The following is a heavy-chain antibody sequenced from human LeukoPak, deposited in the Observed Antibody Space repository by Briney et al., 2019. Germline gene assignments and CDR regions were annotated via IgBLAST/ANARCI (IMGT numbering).Heavy chain of an antibody. Sequence: SVKVSCKASGGTFSSYAISWVRQAPGQGLEWMGGIIPIFGTANYAQKFQGRVTITADESTSTAYMELSSLRSEDTAVYYCARDCRSYYDFWSGYHDAFDNWGQGTMVTVSS. CDR2: IIPIFGTA. CDR3: ARDCRSYYDFWSGYHDAFDN. J-gene: IGHJ3*02. D-gene: IGHD3-3*01. CDR1: GGTFSSYA. V-gene: IGHV1-69*13.